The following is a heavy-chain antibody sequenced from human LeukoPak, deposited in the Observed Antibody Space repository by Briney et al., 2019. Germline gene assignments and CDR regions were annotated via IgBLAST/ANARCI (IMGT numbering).Heavy chain of an antibody. D-gene: IGHD6-13*01. CDR3: GRHRAAKYPQRWGGMVV. V-gene: IGHV3-53*01. Sequence: GGSLRLSCVASVFPVTVNYTRWVRQPPGKGLEWVSVIYSYGNTFYADSVKGRFTSARAASESTLYLQMHNLRPDDSPIYYCGRHRAAKYPQRWGGMVVWGRGNTVVVSS. J-gene: IGHJ6*02. CDR1: VFPVTVNY. CDR2: IYSYGNT.